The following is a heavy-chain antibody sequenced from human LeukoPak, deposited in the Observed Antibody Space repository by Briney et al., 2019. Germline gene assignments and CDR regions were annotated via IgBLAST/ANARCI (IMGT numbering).Heavy chain of an antibody. V-gene: IGHV1-69*05. J-gene: IGHJ4*02. D-gene: IGHD6-19*01. CDR1: GDSFGSYS. CDR3: ARGEPIAVAVPGYFDY. Sequence: ASVKVSCKSSGDSFGSYSFSWVRQAPGQGLEWMGVIIPIFGTTKYAQKFQGRVAISTDESTSTAYMELSSLRSEDTAVYYCARGEPIAVAVPGYFDYWGQGTLVTVSS. CDR2: IIPIFGTT.